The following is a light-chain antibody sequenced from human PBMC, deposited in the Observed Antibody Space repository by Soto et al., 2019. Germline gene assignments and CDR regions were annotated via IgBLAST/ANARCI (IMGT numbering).Light chain of an antibody. CDR1: SSNIGAGYD. J-gene: IGLJ2*01. Sequence: QAVVTQPPSVSGAPGQRVTISCTGSSSNIGAGYDVHWYQQLPGTAPKLLMYGNNNRPSGVPDRFSGSKSVTSASLAITGLQAEDEADYYCSSFTISRNTVIFGGGTKLTVL. V-gene: IGLV1-40*01. CDR2: GNN. CDR3: SSFTISRNTVI.